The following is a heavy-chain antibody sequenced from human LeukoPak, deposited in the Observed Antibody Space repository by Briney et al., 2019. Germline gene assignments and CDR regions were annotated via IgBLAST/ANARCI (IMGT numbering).Heavy chain of an antibody. CDR3: ARGGSGISNAFDI. V-gene: IGHV4-59*07. D-gene: IGHD3-10*01. Sequence: SDTLSLTCSVSGGSISSYYWSWIRQPPGKGLEWIGYLYYSESTNSNPSLKSRVTMSVDTSKNQFSLKLRSVTAADRAVYYCARGGSGISNAFDIWGQGTMVTVSS. CDR2: LYYSEST. J-gene: IGHJ3*02. CDR1: GGSISSYY.